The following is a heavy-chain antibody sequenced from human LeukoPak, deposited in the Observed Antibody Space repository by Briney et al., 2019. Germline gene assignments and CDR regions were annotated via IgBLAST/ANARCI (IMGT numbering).Heavy chain of an antibody. CDR3: ARDGPRNWNYDNNWFDP. D-gene: IGHD1-7*01. V-gene: IGHV4-39*07. CDR2: IYYSGST. Sequence: SETLSLTCTVSGGSISSSSYYWGWIRQPPGKGLEWIGSIYYSGSTYYNPSLKSRVTISVDTSKNQFSLKLSSVTAADTAVYYCARDGPRNWNYDNNWFDPWGQGTLVTVSS. CDR1: GGSISSSSYY. J-gene: IGHJ5*02.